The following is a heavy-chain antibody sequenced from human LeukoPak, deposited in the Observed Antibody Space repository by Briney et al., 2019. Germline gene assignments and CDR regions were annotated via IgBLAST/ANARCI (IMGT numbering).Heavy chain of an antibody. Sequence: ASVKVSCKASGYTFTGYYMHWVRQAPGQGLEWMGWINPNSGGTNYAQKFQGRVTMTRDTSISTAYMELSRLRSDDTAVYYCARVAAGYCSSTSCRQFDYWGQETLVTVSS. V-gene: IGHV1-2*02. CDR2: INPNSGGT. J-gene: IGHJ4*02. CDR1: GYTFTGYY. D-gene: IGHD2-2*03. CDR3: ARVAAGYCSSTSCRQFDY.